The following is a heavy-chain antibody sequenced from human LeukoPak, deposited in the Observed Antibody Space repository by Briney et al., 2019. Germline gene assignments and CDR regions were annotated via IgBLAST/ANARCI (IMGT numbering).Heavy chain of an antibody. CDR2: ISAYNGNT. V-gene: IGHV1-18*01. Sequence: ASVKVSCKASGYTFTSYGISWVRQAPGQGLEWMGWISAYNGNTNYAQKLQGRVTMTTDTSTSTAYMELRSLRSDDTAVYYCARDVPLHYDSSEGAPYYYYGMDVWGQGTTVTVSS. D-gene: IGHD3-22*01. J-gene: IGHJ6*02. CDR3: ARDVPLHYDSSEGAPYYYYGMDV. CDR1: GYTFTSYG.